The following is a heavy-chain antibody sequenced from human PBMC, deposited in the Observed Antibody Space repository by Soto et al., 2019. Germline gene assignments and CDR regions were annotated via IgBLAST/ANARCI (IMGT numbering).Heavy chain of an antibody. Sequence: PGGSLRLSCAASGFTFSSYAMHWVRQAPGKGLEYVSAISSNGGSTYYANSVKGRFTISRDNSKNTLYLQMGSLRAEDMAVYYCARDPLPKGYDFWSGPYYYYYYYMDVWGKGTTVTVSS. D-gene: IGHD3-3*01. CDR2: ISSNGGST. CDR1: GFTFSSYA. J-gene: IGHJ6*03. CDR3: ARDPLPKGYDFWSGPYYYYYYYMDV. V-gene: IGHV3-64*01.